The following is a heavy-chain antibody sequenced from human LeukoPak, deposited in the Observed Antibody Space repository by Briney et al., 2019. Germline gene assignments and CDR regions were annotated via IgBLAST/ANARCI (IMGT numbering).Heavy chain of an antibody. CDR2: INVYTGDT. J-gene: IGHJ6*03. CDR1: GYTFTSHS. D-gene: IGHD3-10*01. CDR3: ARSGSMVRGRITQYYYYYYMDV. V-gene: IGHV1-18*04. Sequence: ASVKVSCKASGYTFTSHSLNWVRQAPGQGLEWMGWINVYTGDTKNAQKFQGRVTMTTDTSTSTAYMELRSLRSDDTAVYYCARSGSMVRGRITQYYYYYYMDVWGKGTTVTISS.